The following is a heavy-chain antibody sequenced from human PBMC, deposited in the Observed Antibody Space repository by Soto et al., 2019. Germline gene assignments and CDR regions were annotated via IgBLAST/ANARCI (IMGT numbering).Heavy chain of an antibody. J-gene: IGHJ4*02. V-gene: IGHV1-69*01. D-gene: IGHD3-16*01. CDR2: IIPIHGTT. CDR1: GGSLTSYP. Sequence: QMEQSGAEVRNPGSSVKVSCKPSGGSLTSYPMAWVRQAPGQGFEWMGGIIPIHGTTEYAQKFQGRVTMTEDESTNRATLELTGLTSEDTAFYYCARGWGLVSWGQGTLVTVYS. CDR3: ARGWGLVS.